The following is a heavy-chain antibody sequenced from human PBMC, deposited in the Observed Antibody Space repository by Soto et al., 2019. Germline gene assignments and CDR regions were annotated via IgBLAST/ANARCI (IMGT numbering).Heavy chain of an antibody. CDR2: VSSDGSTQ. Sequence: PGGSLRLSCADSGFTYSTYTMHWVRQAPGKGPEWVAVVSSDGSTQYYADSVKGRFTISRDNSKNTLYLQMNSLRVDETAVYSCAKDRYSSRHYFDYWGQGTPVTVSS. CDR3: AKDRYSSRHYFDY. J-gene: IGHJ4*02. D-gene: IGHD3-16*02. CDR1: GFTYSTYT. V-gene: IGHV3-30-3*01.